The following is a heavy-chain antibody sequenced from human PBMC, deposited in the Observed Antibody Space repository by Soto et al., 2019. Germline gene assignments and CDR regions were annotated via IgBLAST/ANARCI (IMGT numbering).Heavy chain of an antibody. D-gene: IGHD1-26*01. V-gene: IGHV3-9*01. CDR3: AKVTINREDFDI. Sequence: GGSLRLSCAASGFTFDDYAMHWVRQAPGKGLEWVSGISWNSGSIGYADSVKGRFTISRDNAKNSLYLQMNSLRAEDTALYYCAKVTINREDFDIWGQGTMVTVSS. CDR1: GFTFDDYA. CDR2: ISWNSGSI. J-gene: IGHJ3*02.